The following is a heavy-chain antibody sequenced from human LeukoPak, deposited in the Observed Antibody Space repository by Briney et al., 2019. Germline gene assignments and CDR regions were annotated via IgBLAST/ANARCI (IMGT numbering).Heavy chain of an antibody. Sequence: SETLSLTCTVSGGSISSSSYYWGWIRQPPGKGLEWIGSIYYSGSTYYNPSLKSRVTISVDTSKNQFSLKLSSVTAADTAVYYCASSPMTTVINFDYWGQGTLVTVSS. J-gene: IGHJ4*02. CDR1: GGSISSSSYY. CDR2: IYYSGST. D-gene: IGHD4-23*01. CDR3: ASSPMTTVINFDY. V-gene: IGHV4-39*07.